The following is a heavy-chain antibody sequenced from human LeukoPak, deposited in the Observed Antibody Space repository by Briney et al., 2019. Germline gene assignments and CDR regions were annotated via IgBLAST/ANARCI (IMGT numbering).Heavy chain of an antibody. V-gene: IGHV3-11*04. Sequence: GGSLRLSCAASGFTFNNYYMTWIRQAQGKGLEWVSYISGSGTAYYAESVKGRFTISRDNAENSLYLQMSSLRADDTAVYYCARDTGVSGRGNSGAFDIWGQGTMVTVSS. D-gene: IGHD4-23*01. CDR2: ISGSGTA. CDR1: GFTFNNYY. CDR3: ARDTGVSGRGNSGAFDI. J-gene: IGHJ3*02.